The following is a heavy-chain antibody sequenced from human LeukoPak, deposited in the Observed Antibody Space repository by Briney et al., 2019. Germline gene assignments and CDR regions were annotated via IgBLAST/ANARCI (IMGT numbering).Heavy chain of an antibody. D-gene: IGHD3-9*01. J-gene: IGHJ4*02. CDR3: AKDLGKTTGYFDWLLPFDY. CDR2: ISGSGGST. V-gene: IGHV3-23*01. Sequence: GGSLRLSCAASGFTFSSYAMSWVRQAPGKGLEWVSAISGSGGSTYYADSVKGRFTISRDNSKNTLYLQMNSLRAEDTAVYYCAKDLGKTTGYFDWLLPFDYRGQGTLVTVSS. CDR1: GFTFSSYA.